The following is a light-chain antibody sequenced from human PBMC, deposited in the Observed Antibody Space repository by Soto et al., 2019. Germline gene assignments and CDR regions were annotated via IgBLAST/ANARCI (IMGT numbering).Light chain of an antibody. Sequence: SSELTQPPSVSVAPGQTARITCGGSNIGRKSVHWYPQKPGQAPVVVVYDDRDRPSGIPERSSGSNSGTTATLTIRRVEAGDEADYYCQLWDSNSDHVVFGGGTKLTVL. CDR2: DDR. CDR1: NIGRKS. CDR3: QLWDSNSDHVV. J-gene: IGLJ2*01. V-gene: IGLV3-21*02.